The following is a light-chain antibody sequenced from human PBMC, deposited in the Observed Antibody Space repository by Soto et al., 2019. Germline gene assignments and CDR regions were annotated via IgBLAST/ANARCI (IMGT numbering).Light chain of an antibody. CDR2: DVS. Sequence: QSVLTQPASVSGSPGRSITISCTGTSSDVGGYNYVSWYQQHPGKAPKLMIYDVSNRPSGVSNRFSGSKSGNTASLTISGLQAEDEADYYCSSYTSISTLVFGGGTNLTVL. J-gene: IGLJ2*01. V-gene: IGLV2-14*01. CDR3: SSYTSISTLV. CDR1: SSDVGGYNY.